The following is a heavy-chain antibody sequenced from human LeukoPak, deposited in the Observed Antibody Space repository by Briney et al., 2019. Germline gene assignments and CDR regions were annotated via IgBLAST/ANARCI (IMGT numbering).Heavy chain of an antibody. D-gene: IGHD6-13*01. Sequence: GGSLRLSCVASGITFNSYSMNWVRQAPGKGLEWVAHISSGSVYLHYADSVKGRFTISKDNAKNSLYLQMNSLRAEDTAVYYCARPLQQLDYSFDYWGQGTLVTVSS. CDR1: GITFNSYS. CDR2: ISSGSVYL. V-gene: IGHV3-21*01. CDR3: ARPLQQLDYSFDY. J-gene: IGHJ4*02.